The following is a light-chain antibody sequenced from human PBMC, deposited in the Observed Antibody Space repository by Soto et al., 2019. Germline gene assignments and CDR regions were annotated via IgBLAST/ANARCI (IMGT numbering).Light chain of an antibody. V-gene: IGLV2-14*03. CDR2: EVS. CDR1: SSDVGAYDY. Sequence: ALTQPASVSGSPGQSITISCTGTSSDVGAYDYVSWYQQHPDKAPKLMIYEVSNRPTGVSNRFSGSKSVNTATLTISGLQADDEADYYCSSYTSSSTRVFGTGTKVTV. CDR3: SSYTSSSTRV. J-gene: IGLJ1*01.